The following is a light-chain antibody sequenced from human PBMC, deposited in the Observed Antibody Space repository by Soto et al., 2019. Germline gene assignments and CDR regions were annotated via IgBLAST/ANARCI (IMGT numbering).Light chain of an antibody. CDR3: QHYNSYSAA. V-gene: IGKV1-5*03. Sequence: DIQMTQSPSTLSGSVGASVPITGRASQTISSWLAWYQQKPGKAPKLLIYKASTLKSGVPSRFSGSGSGTEFTLTVSSLQPDDFATYYCQHYNSYSAAFGQGT. CDR2: KAS. J-gene: IGKJ1*01. CDR1: QTISSW.